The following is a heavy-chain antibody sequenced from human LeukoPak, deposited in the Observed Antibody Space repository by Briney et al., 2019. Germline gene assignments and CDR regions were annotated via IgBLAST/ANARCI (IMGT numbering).Heavy chain of an antibody. Sequence: ASVKVSCKASGYTFTSYGISWVRQAPGQGLEWMRWISAYNGNTNYAQKLQGRVTTTTDTSTSTAYMELRSLRSDDTAVYYCARVRFLEWLLSGDYWGQGTLVTVSA. D-gene: IGHD3-3*01. V-gene: IGHV1-18*01. CDR3: ARVRFLEWLLSGDY. J-gene: IGHJ4*02. CDR1: GYTFTSYG. CDR2: ISAYNGNT.